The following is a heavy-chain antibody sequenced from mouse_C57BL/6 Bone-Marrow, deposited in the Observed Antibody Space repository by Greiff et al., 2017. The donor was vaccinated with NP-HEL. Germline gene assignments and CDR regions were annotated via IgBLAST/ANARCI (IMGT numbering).Heavy chain of an antibody. CDR2: TNPSSGYT. V-gene: IGHV1-7*01. CDR3: ARSTTVVARGFAY. D-gene: IGHD1-1*01. J-gene: IGHJ3*01. Sequence: VQLQQSGAELAKPGASVKLSCKAPGYTFTSYWMHWVKQRPGQGLEWIGYTNPSSGYTKYNQKFKDKATLTADKSSSTAYMQLSSLTYEDSAVYYCARSTTVVARGFAYWGQGTLVTVSA. CDR1: GYTFTSYW.